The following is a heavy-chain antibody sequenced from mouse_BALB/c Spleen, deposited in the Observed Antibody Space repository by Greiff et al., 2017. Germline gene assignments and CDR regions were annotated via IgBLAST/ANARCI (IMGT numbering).Heavy chain of an antibody. CDR3: ARRDDYDGVDY. Sequence: QVQLQQSGAELMKPGASVKISCKATGNTFSSYWIEWVKQRPGHGLEWIGEILPGSGSTNYNEKFKGKATFTADTSSNTAYMQLSSLTSEDSAVYYCARRDDYDGVDYWGQGTTLTVSS. D-gene: IGHD2-4*01. J-gene: IGHJ2*01. CDR2: ILPGSGST. V-gene: IGHV1-9*01. CDR1: GNTFSSYW.